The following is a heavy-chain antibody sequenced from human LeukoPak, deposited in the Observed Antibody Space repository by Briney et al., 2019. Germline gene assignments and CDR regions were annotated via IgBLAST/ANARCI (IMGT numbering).Heavy chain of an antibody. CDR2: INPSGGST. J-gene: IGHJ5*02. Sequence: ASVKVSCKASGYTCTSYYMHWVRQAPGQGLEWMGIINPSGGSTSYAQKFQGRVTMTRDMSTSTVYMELSSLRSEDTAVYYCARRVRIPVGFDPWGQGTLVTVSS. CDR1: GYTCTSYY. V-gene: IGHV1-46*01. CDR3: ARRVRIPVGFDP. D-gene: IGHD3-10*01.